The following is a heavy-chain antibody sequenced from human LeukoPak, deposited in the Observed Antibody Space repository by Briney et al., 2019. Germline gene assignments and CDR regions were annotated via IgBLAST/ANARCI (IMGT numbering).Heavy chain of an antibody. D-gene: IGHD3-10*01. J-gene: IGHJ4*02. Sequence: GGSLRLPCVASGFIFSNYAIHWVRQAPGKGLEWVSVISYDGSNKYYADSVKGRFTISRDSSKSTLYLQMNSLRAEDTAVYYCARELLNSGGHDYWGQGTLVTVSS. CDR1: GFIFSNYA. V-gene: IGHV3-30-3*01. CDR2: ISYDGSNK. CDR3: ARELLNSGGHDY.